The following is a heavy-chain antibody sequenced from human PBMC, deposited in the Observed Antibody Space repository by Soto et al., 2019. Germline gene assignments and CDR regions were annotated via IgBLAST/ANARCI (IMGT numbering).Heavy chain of an antibody. D-gene: IGHD2-21*01. J-gene: IGHJ6*02. CDR1: GFSLTAIGVG. V-gene: IGHV2-5*01. Sequence: SGPTLVNPTQTLTLTCTFSGFSLTAIGVGVGWIRQPPGKALEWLTLIFWNDDKRHSPSLNNRLTITKDTSKNQVVLTMTKMDPVDRGTYYCAHMSDSGLYGMDVWGQGTTVTVSS. CDR2: IFWNDDK. CDR3: AHMSDSGLYGMDV.